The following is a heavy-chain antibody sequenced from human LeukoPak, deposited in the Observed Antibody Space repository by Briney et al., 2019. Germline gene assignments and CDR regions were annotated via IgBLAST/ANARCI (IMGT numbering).Heavy chain of an antibody. J-gene: IGHJ3*02. Sequence: GGSLRLSCAASGFTFSSYAMSWVRQAPGKGLEWVSAISGSGGSTYYADSVKGRFTISRDNSKNTLYLQMNSLRAEDTAVYYCAKGLSGYCSGGSCYSVSAFDIWGQGTMVTVSS. CDR1: GFTFSSYA. CDR2: ISGSGGST. V-gene: IGHV3-23*01. D-gene: IGHD2-15*01. CDR3: AKGLSGYCSGGSCYSVSAFDI.